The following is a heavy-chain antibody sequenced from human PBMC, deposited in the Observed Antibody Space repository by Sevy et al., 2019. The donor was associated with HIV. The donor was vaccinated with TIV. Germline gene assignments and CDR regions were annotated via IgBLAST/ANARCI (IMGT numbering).Heavy chain of an antibody. CDR3: TREALGGSYDY. CDR1: GFTFGDYA. Sequence: GGSLRLSCTASGFTFGDYAMSWFRQAPGKGLEWVGFIRSKAYGGTTEYSASVRGRFTISRDDSKGIAYLQMNSLKTKDTAVYYCTREALGGSYDYRGPGTLVTVSS. D-gene: IGHD3-16*01. V-gene: IGHV3-49*03. CDR2: IRSKAYGGTT. J-gene: IGHJ4*02.